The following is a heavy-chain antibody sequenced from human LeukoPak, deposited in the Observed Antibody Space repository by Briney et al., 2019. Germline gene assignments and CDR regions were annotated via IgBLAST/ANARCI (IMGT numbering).Heavy chain of an antibody. V-gene: IGHV3-30*02. D-gene: IGHD6-19*01. Sequence: PGGSLRLSCAASGFTFSNYGMHWVRQAPGKGLEWVALMWHDGSNKHYADSVKGRFTISRDNSKNTLYLQVNSLRVEDTAVYYCAKASRYSSSHFDYWGQGTLVTVSS. CDR1: GFTFSNYG. CDR3: AKASRYSSSHFDY. J-gene: IGHJ4*02. CDR2: MWHDGSNK.